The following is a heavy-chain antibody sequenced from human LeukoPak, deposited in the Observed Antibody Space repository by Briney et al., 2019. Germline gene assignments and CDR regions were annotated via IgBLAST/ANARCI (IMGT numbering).Heavy chain of an antibody. V-gene: IGHV1-3*01. CDR3: ARDHILGAAGN. CDR1: GYTFTSYA. CDR2: INAGNGNT. Sequence: GASAKVSCKASGYTFTSYAMHWVRQAPGQRLEWMGWINAGNGNTKYSQKFQGRVTITRDTSASTAYMELSSLRSEDTAVYYCARDHILGAAGNWGQGTLVTVSS. D-gene: IGHD6-13*01. J-gene: IGHJ4*02.